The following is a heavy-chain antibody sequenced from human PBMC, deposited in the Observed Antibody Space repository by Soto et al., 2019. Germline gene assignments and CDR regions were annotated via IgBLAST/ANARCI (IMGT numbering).Heavy chain of an antibody. D-gene: IGHD4-17*01. V-gene: IGHV5-10-1*01. CDR1: GYSFTSYW. CDR3: ARHDATVTTSVGMDV. J-gene: IGHJ6*02. CDR2: IDPSDSYT. Sequence: GESLKISCKGSGYSFTSYWISWVRQMPGKGLEWMGRIDPSDSYTNYSPSFQGHVTISADESISTAYLQWSSLKASDTAMYYCARHDATVTTSVGMDVWGQGTTVTVSS.